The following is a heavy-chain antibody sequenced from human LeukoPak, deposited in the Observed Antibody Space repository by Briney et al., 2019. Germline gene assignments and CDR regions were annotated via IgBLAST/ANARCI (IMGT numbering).Heavy chain of an antibody. CDR1: GGSFSSYY. CDR3: ARGWSRGTFDY. Sequence: PSETLSLTCAVYGGSFSSYYWSWIRQPPGKGLEWIGVINHSGSTNYNPSLKSRVTISVDTSKNQFSLKLSSVTAADTAVYYCARGWSRGTFDYWGQGTLVTVSS. D-gene: IGHD3-16*01. CDR2: INHSGST. J-gene: IGHJ4*02. V-gene: IGHV4-34*01.